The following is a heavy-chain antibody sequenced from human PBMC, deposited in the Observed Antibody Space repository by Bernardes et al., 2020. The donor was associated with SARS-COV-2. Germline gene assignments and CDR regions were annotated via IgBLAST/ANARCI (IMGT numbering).Heavy chain of an antibody. CDR2: IYYSGRA. J-gene: IGHJ4*02. Sequence: SETLSLTCTVSGASVTSGNYFWTWIRQPPGKGLEWIGYIYYSGRAEYNPSLKSRVTLSVDTSKNRFSLNLRSVTAADTAVYYCAKSLYGGLDYWGQGTLVTVSS. V-gene: IGHV4-61*01. CDR3: AKSLYGGLDY. CDR1: GASVTSGNYF. D-gene: IGHD3-10*01.